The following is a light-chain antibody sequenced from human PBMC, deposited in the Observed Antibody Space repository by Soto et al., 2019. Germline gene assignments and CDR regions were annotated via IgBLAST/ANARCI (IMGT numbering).Light chain of an antibody. Sequence: DIVMTQSPDSLAVSLGERATINCKSSQSVLYSADNKNYLAWYQQKPGQPPKLLIYWASTRESGVPDRFSGSGSGTDFTLTISSLQAEDVAVYYCQHYYSIPITFGQGTRLEI. J-gene: IGKJ5*01. CDR2: WAS. CDR1: QSVLYSADNKNY. CDR3: QHYYSIPIT. V-gene: IGKV4-1*01.